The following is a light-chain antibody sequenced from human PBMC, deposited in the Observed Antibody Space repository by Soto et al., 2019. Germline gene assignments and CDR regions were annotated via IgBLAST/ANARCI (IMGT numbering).Light chain of an antibody. CDR2: GAS. V-gene: IGKV3-15*01. CDR3: QQYVSSPRT. J-gene: IGKJ1*01. Sequence: EIVLTQSPGTLSLSPGERATLSCRASESVSSNLAWYQQKPGQAPRLLIYGASTRATGIPARFSGSGSGTEFTLTISSLQSEDFAVYYCQQYVSSPRTFGQGTKVDIK. CDR1: ESVSSN.